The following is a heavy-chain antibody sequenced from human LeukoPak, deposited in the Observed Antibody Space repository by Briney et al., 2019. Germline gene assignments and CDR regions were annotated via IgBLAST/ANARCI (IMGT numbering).Heavy chain of an antibody. CDR3: ASGRLSGSVAEDWFDP. CDR1: GGTFSSYA. D-gene: IGHD5-12*01. J-gene: IGHJ5*02. CDR2: IIPIFGTA. Sequence: ASVKVSCKASGGTFSSYAISWVRQAPGQGLEWMGGIIPIFGTANYAQKFQGRVTITADESTSTAYMELSSLRSEDTAVYYCASGRLSGSVAEDWFDPWGQGTLVTVSS. V-gene: IGHV1-69*13.